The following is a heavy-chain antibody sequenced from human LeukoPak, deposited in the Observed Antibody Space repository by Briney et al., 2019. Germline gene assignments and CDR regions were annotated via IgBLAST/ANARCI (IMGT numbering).Heavy chain of an antibody. CDR3: ARRGTAMVRPYDY. J-gene: IGHJ4*02. D-gene: IGHD5-18*01. V-gene: IGHV4-4*02. Sequence: SETLSLTCTVSGGSISSSNWWSWVRQPPGKGLEWIGEIYHSGSTNYNPSLKSRVTISVDKSKNQFSLKLSSVTAADTAVYYCARRGTAMVRPYDYWGQGTLVTVSS. CDR2: IYHSGST. CDR1: GGSISSSNW.